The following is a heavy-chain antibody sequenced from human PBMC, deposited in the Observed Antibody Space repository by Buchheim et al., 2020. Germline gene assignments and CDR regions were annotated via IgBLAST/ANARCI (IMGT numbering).Heavy chain of an antibody. Sequence: EVQLLESGGGSVQPGGSLRLSCAASGFTFSSYAMSWVRQAPGKGLEWVSAISGSGGSTYYADSGKGRFTISREKSKNTVYLQMNSLRAEDTAVYYCASKGDSSSWYSTDYWGQGTL. J-gene: IGHJ4*02. CDR3: ASKGDSSSWYSTDY. V-gene: IGHV3-23*01. CDR2: ISGSGGST. D-gene: IGHD6-13*01. CDR1: GFTFSSYA.